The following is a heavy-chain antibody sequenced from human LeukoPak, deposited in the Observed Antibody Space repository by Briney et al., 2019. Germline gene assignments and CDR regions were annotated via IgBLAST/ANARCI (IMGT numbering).Heavy chain of an antibody. CDR2: IYTSGRT. J-gene: IGHJ6*03. D-gene: IGHD2-2*02. CDR3: ARDLSYCSSTSCYTHYYYYYMDV. Sequence: SETLSLTCTVSGGSISSYYWSWIRQPAGKGLEWIGRIYTSGRTNYNPSLKSRVTMSVDTSKNQLSLKLSSVTAADTAVYYCARDLSYCSSTSCYTHYYYYYMDVWGKGTTVTVSS. V-gene: IGHV4-4*07. CDR1: GGSISSYY.